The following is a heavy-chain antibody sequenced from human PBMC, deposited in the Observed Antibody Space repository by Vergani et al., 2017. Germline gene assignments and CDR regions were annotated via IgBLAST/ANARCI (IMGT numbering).Heavy chain of an antibody. CDR1: GGSFSGYY. D-gene: IGHD2-2*02. Sequence: QVQLQQGGAGLLKPSETLSLTCAVYGGSFSGYYWSWIRQPPGKGLEWIGEINHSGSTNYNPSLKSRVTISVDTSKNQFSLKLSSVTAADTAVYYCARGRYCSSTSCYRPGDYYYYYMDVWGKXP. CDR3: ARGRYCSSTSCYRPGDYYYYYMDV. J-gene: IGHJ6*03. V-gene: IGHV4-34*01. CDR2: INHSGST.